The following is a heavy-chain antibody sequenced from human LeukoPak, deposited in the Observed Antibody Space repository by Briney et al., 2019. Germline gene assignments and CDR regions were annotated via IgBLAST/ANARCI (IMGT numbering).Heavy chain of an antibody. Sequence: SQTLSLTCGISGDSVSRNTATWNWIRHSPSRGLEWLGRTYYRSKWSSVYAASVKSRMTVTPDTSKNQVSLQLNSVTPEDTAVYYCASSGYYQEYLQHWGQGTPVTVSS. CDR3: ASSGYYQEYLQH. D-gene: IGHD3-22*01. CDR1: GDSVSRNTAT. V-gene: IGHV6-1*01. CDR2: TYYRSKWSS. J-gene: IGHJ1*01.